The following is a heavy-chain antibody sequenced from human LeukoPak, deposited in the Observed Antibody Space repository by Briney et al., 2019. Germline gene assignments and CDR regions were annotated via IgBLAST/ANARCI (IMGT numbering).Heavy chain of an antibody. J-gene: IGHJ3*02. D-gene: IGHD1-26*01. Sequence: SETLSLTRTVSGGSISSYYWSWIRQPAGKGLEWIGRIYTSGSTNYNPSLKSRVTMSVDTSKNQFSLKLSSVAAADTAVYYCAGYSGSYFDAFDIWGQGTRHTVSS. V-gene: IGHV4-4*07. CDR3: AGYSGSYFDAFDI. CDR2: IYTSGST. CDR1: GGSISSYY.